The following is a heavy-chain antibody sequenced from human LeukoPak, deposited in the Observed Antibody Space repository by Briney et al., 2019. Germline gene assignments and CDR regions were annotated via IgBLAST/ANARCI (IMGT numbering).Heavy chain of an antibody. CDR3: ARGTRYYYGSGSYYYFDY. V-gene: IGHV4-30-4*01. Sequence: SQTLSLTCTVSGGSISSGDYYWSWIRQPPGKGLEWIGYIYYSGSTYYNPSLKSRVTISVDTSKNQFSLKLSSVTVADTAVYYCARGTRYYYGSGSYYYFDYWGQGTLVTVSS. CDR2: IYYSGST. J-gene: IGHJ4*02. D-gene: IGHD3-10*01. CDR1: GGSISSGDYY.